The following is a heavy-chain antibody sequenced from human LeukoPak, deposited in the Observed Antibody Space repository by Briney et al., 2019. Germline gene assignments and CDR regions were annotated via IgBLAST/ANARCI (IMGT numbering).Heavy chain of an antibody. D-gene: IGHD3-9*01. Sequence: GGSLRLSCVASGFTFSSYSSNWVRQAPGKGLEGGSYISSSSATIYYADSVKGRFTITRDTAKNSLYLEMNRLRAEDTAVYYCARSFYYDTLTGYYFFDYWGQGTLVTVSS. J-gene: IGHJ4*02. CDR1: GFTFSSYS. CDR3: ARSFYYDTLTGYYFFDY. CDR2: ISSSSATI. V-gene: IGHV3-48*04.